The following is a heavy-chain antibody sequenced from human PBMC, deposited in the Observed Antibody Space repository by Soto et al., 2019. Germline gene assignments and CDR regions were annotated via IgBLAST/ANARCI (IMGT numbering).Heavy chain of an antibody. CDR3: ARVTIFGVVIFYYGMDV. V-gene: IGHV1-69*01. Sequence: QVQLVQSGAEVKKPGSSVKVSCKASGGTFSSYAISWVRQAPGQGLEWMGGIIPIFGTANYAQKFLGRVTITADESTSTAYMELSSLRSEDTAVYYCARVTIFGVVIFYYGMDVWGQGTTVTVSS. CDR1: GGTFSSYA. J-gene: IGHJ6*02. CDR2: IIPIFGTA. D-gene: IGHD3-3*01.